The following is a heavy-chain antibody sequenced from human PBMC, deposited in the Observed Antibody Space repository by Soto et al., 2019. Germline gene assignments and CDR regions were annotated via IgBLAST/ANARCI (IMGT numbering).Heavy chain of an antibody. CDR3: ARDRGFTVTTGFDY. Sequence: GASVKVSCKASGYTFTSYGISWVRQAPGQGLEWMGWISAYNGNTNYAQKLQGRVTMTTDTSTSTAYMELRSLRSDDTAVYYCARDRGFTVTTGFDYWGQGTLVTVSS. CDR2: ISAYNGNT. D-gene: IGHD4-17*01. V-gene: IGHV1-18*01. CDR1: GYTFTSYG. J-gene: IGHJ4*02.